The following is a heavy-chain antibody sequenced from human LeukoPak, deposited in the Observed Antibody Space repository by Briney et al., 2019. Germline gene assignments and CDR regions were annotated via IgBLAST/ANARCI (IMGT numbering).Heavy chain of an antibody. Sequence: PGGSLRLSCAASGFTFSSYWMSWVRQAPGKGLEWVANIKQDGSEKYYVDSVKGRFTISRDNAKNSLYLQMNSLRAEDTAVYYCARRIAVAGTPTYAFDIWGQGTMVTVSS. V-gene: IGHV3-7*01. CDR1: GFTFSSYW. CDR3: ARRIAVAGTPTYAFDI. J-gene: IGHJ3*02. CDR2: IKQDGSEK. D-gene: IGHD6-19*01.